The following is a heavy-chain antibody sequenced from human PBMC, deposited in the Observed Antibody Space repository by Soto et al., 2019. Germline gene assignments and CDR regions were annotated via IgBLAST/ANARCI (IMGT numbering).Heavy chain of an antibody. V-gene: IGHV3-23*01. J-gene: IGHJ5*01. CDR3: AKDGRTSSWYSWFDS. CDR2: ISTSGGTT. D-gene: IGHD6-13*01. Sequence: GGSLILSCASSGFTFSIYSMNWVRQAPGKGLEWVSAISTSGGTTYYADSVKGRFITSRGNSRNTLYLQVNSLRAEDTALYYCAKDGRTSSWYSWFDSWGQGTQVTVSS. CDR1: GFTFSIYS.